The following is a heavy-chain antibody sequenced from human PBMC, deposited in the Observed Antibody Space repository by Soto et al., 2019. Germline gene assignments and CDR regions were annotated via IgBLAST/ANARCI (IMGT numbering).Heavy chain of an antibody. J-gene: IGHJ4*02. CDR1: GLAFSRYS. Sequence: GGSLRLSCAASGLAFSRYSMNWVRQAPGKGLEWIAYISSSGSIISYADSVKGRFTISRDNDKNSLYLQMNSLTEEDTAVYFCAREGLYDSSGYYAYYFDYRGLGTLVTVSS. V-gene: IGHV3-48*02. CDR3: AREGLYDSSGYYAYYFDY. CDR2: ISSSGSII. D-gene: IGHD3-22*01.